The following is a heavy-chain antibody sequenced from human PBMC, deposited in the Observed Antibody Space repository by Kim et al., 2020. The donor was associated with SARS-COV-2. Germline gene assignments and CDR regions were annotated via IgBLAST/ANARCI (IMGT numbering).Heavy chain of an antibody. J-gene: IGHJ5*02. V-gene: IGHV3-23*01. Sequence: STFYAGSVNSRFTISRDNSKNTLYLQMNSLRAEDTAVYYCAKGAKLNCFDPWGQGTLVTVSS. CDR3: AKGAKLNCFDP. CDR2: ST.